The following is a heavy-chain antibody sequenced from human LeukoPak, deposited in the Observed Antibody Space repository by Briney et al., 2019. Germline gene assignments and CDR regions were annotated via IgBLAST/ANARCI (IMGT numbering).Heavy chain of an antibody. CDR3: VRGLGYSYPVHLAG. J-gene: IGHJ4*02. D-gene: IGHD5-18*01. Sequence: SETLSLTCTVSGGSISSYYWSWIRQPPGKGLEWIGYIYYSGSTNYNPSLKSRVTISVDTSKNQFSLKLSSVTAADTAVYYCVRGLGYSYPVHLAGWGQGTLVTVSS. CDR2: IYYSGST. CDR1: GGSISSYY. V-gene: IGHV4-59*01.